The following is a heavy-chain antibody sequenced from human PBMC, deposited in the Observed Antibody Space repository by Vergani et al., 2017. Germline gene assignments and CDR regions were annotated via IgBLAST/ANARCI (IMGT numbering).Heavy chain of an antibody. CDR3: AGWGAAAGRTDYYYYGMDV. V-gene: IGHV1-18*01. CDR2: ISAYNGNT. CDR1: GYTFTSYG. J-gene: IGHJ6*02. D-gene: IGHD6-13*01. Sequence: QVQLVQSGAEVKKPGASVKVSCKASGYTFTSYGISWVRQAPGQGLEWMGWISAYNGNTNYAQKLQGRVTMTTDTSTSTAYMELRSLRSDDTAVYYCAGWGAAAGRTDYYYYGMDVWGQGTTVTVSS.